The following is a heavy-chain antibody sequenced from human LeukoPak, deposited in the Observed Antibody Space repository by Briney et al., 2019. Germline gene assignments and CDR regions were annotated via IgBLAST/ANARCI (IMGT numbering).Heavy chain of an antibody. D-gene: IGHD3-22*01. V-gene: IGHV3-33*01. CDR1: GFTFSSYG. J-gene: IGHJ4*02. Sequence: GGSLRLSCAASGFTFSSYGMHWVRQAPGKGLKWVAVIWYDGSNKYYADSVKGRFTISRDNSKNTLYLQMNSLRAEDTAVYYCASGVPPHYDSSGYLRYWGQGTLVTVSS. CDR3: ASGVPPHYDSSGYLRY. CDR2: IWYDGSNK.